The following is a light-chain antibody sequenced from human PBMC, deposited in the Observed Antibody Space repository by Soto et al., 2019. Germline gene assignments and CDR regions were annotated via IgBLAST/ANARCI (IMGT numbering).Light chain of an antibody. Sequence: DIQTTNSPSTLSSSVGDRDTNTCRASQSINGWLVWYQQKPGRAAQVLIFDASMLASGVPSRFSGSGSGKEFTLTISSLQHDDFATYYWQQYNNYLTWRFGQGT. V-gene: IGKV1-5*01. CDR1: QSINGW. J-gene: IGKJ1*01. CDR3: QQYNNYLTWR. CDR2: DAS.